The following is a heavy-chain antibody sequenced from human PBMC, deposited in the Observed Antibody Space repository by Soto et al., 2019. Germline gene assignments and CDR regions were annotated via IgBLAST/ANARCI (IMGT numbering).Heavy chain of an antibody. CDR3: ARESEDLTSNFDY. Sequence: PGGSLRLSCAASGLTFTRYSMNWGRQAPGKGLEWVSSISSTTNYIYYGDSMKGRFTISRDNAKNSLYLEMNSLRAEDTAVYYCARESEDLTSNFDYWGQGTLVTVSS. J-gene: IGHJ4*02. V-gene: IGHV3-21*06. CDR2: ISSTTNYI. CDR1: GLTFTRYS.